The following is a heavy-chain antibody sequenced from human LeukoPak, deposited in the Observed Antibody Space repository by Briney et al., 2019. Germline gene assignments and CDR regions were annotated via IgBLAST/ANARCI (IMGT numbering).Heavy chain of an antibody. CDR2: IYTSGST. J-gene: IGHJ4*02. V-gene: IGHV4-4*07. CDR3: ARAQEDYYGSGSYYLSY. D-gene: IGHD3-10*01. CDR1: GGSISSYY. Sequence: SETLSLTCTVSGGSISSYYWSWIRQPAGKGPEWNGRIYTSGSTNYNPSLKSRVTMSVDTSKNQFSLKLSSVTAADTAVYYCARAQEDYYGSGSYYLSYWGQGTLVTVSS.